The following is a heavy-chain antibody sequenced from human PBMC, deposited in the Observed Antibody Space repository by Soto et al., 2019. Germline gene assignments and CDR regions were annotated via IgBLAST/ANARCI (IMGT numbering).Heavy chain of an antibody. Sequence: PSETLSLTCAVSGGSSSSSNWWSWVRQPPGKGLEWIGEIYHSGSTNYNPSLKSRVTISVDKSKNQFSLKLSSVTAADTAVYYCARSYMVRGVANWFDPWGQGTLVTVSS. CDR2: IYHSGST. D-gene: IGHD3-10*01. CDR1: GGSSSSSNW. V-gene: IGHV4-4*02. J-gene: IGHJ5*02. CDR3: ARSYMVRGVANWFDP.